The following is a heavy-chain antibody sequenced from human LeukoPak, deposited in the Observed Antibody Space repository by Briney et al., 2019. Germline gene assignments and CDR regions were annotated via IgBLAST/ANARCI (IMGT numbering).Heavy chain of an antibody. V-gene: IGHV1-46*01. CDR2: IYPRDGST. J-gene: IGHJ4*02. Sequence: ASVNVSCTASGYTFTNNYLHWVRQATGQGLEWMGMIYPRDGSTSYAQNFQGRVTVTRDTSTTTVHMELRGLRSEDTAVYYCARDQEGFDYWGQGTVVTVSS. CDR3: ARDQEGFDY. CDR1: GYTFTNNY.